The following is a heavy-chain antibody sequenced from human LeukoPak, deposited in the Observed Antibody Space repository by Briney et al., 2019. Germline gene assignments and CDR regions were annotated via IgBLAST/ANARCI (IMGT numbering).Heavy chain of an antibody. V-gene: IGHV4-39*01. CDR1: SGSISSNSYY. D-gene: IGHD3-22*01. CDR3: ARQPVYSSSWYAGYYYDSSGLDY. Sequence: SETLSLTCTVSSGSISSNSYYWGWVRQPPGKGLDWIGSIYYRGSTYYNPSLKGRVTISVDTSKNQFSLKLSSVTAADTAVYYCARQPVYSSSWYAGYYYDSSGLDYWGQGTLVTASS. J-gene: IGHJ4*02. CDR2: IYYRGST.